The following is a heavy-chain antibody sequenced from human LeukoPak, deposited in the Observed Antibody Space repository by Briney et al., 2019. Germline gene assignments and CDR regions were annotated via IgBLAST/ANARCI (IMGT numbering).Heavy chain of an antibody. D-gene: IGHD5-18*01. CDR3: ASSGYSYGLDAFDI. Sequence: GGSLRLSCAASGFTFSSYSMNWVRQAPGKGLEWVSSISSSSSYIYYADSVKGRFTISRDNAKNSLYLQMNSLRAEDTAVYYCASSGYSYGLDAFDIWGQGTMVTVSS. V-gene: IGHV3-21*01. CDR1: GFTFSSYS. CDR2: ISSSSSYI. J-gene: IGHJ3*02.